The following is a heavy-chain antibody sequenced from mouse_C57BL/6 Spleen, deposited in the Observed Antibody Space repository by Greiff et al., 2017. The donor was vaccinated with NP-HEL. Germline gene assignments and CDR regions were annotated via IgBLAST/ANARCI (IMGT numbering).Heavy chain of an antibody. CDR3: ARGGSSPVAMDY. CDR2: LNYDGSSH. J-gene: IGHJ4*01. CDR1: GFTFIDYY. Sequence: EVQRVESEGGLVHPGSSMKLSCTASGFTFIDYYLAWVRPVPDTVLAWVANLNYDGSSHYYLDSLKSRFIISRENAKNILYLQMSSLKSEDTATYYCARGGSSPVAMDYWGQGTSVTVSS. V-gene: IGHV5-16*01. D-gene: IGHD1-1*01.